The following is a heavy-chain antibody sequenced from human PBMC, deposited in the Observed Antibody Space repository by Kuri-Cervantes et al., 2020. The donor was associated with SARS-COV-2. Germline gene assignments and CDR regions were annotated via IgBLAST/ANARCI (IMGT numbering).Heavy chain of an antibody. D-gene: IGHD6-19*01. J-gene: IGHJ4*02. CDR1: GFTFSSYA. Sequence: GGSLRLSCAASGFTFSSYAMSWVRQAPGKGLEWVSVIYSGGSSTYYADSVKGRFIISRDNSKNTLYLQMNSLRAEDTAVYYCAKDIAVAGHFDYWGQGTLVTVSS. CDR3: AKDIAVAGHFDY. V-gene: IGHV3-23*03. CDR2: IYSGGSST.